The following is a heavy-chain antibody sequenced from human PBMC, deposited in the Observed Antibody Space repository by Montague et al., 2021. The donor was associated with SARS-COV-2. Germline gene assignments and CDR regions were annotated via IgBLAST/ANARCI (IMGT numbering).Heavy chain of an antibody. CDR1: GACNRGAD. V-gene: IGHV4-4*07. CDR3: AGGSGIINFYNSGMDV. CDR2: FCMNENT. D-gene: IGHD3-10*01. J-gene: IGHJ6*02. Sequence: SETLSLTCTRPGACNRGADWNWTRLNSSHGKEWYGVFCMNENTNYNPSLKSRVTMSVDTSKNQFSLKLRSVTAADTAGYYCAGGSGIINFYNSGMDVWGQGTTVTVS.